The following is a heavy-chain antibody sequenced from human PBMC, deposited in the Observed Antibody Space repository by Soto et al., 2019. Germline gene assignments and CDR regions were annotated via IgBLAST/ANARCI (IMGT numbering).Heavy chain of an antibody. Sequence: QVQLVESGGGVVQPGRSLRLSCAASGFTFSSYGMHWVRQAPGKGLEWVGVISYDGSNKYYADSVKGRFTISRDNSKNTLYLQMNSLRAEDTAVYYCAKTGIAAAGTRADYYYGMDVWGQGTTVTVSS. CDR3: AKTGIAAAGTRADYYYGMDV. CDR2: ISYDGSNK. CDR1: GFTFSSYG. D-gene: IGHD6-13*01. V-gene: IGHV3-30*18. J-gene: IGHJ6*02.